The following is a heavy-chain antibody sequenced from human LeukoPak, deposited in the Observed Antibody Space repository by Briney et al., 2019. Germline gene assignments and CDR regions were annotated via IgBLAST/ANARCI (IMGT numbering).Heavy chain of an antibody. Sequence: GGSLRLSCVASGFTFSSYAMSWVRQAPGKGLEWVSVLSGSVDSTYYADSVKGRFTISRDNSKSTLYLQMNSLRAEDTAVYYCAKPYYYGSRSYMDYWGQGTLVTVSS. J-gene: IGHJ4*02. D-gene: IGHD3-10*01. V-gene: IGHV3-23*01. CDR1: GFTFSSYA. CDR3: AKPYYYGSRSYMDY. CDR2: LSGSVDST.